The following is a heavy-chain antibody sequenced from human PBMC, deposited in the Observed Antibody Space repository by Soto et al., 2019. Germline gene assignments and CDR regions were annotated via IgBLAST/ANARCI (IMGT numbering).Heavy chain of an antibody. CDR1: GFTFSSYT. Sequence: EVQLVESGGGLVQPGGSLRLSCTTSGFTFSSYTMNWVRQAPGKGLEWVSSITSSGSSIYYGDSVRGRFTISRDNANGNNALYVQMNSLRVEDTAVYYCARDGSEGSGEIGSYYYMDVWGTGTTVTVSS. V-gene: IGHV3-21*03. CDR2: ITSSGSSI. CDR3: ARDGSEGSGEIGSYYYMDV. J-gene: IGHJ6*03. D-gene: IGHD2-15*01.